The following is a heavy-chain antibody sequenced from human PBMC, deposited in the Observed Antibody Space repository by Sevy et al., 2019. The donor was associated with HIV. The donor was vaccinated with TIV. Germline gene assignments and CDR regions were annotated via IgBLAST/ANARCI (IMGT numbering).Heavy chain of an antibody. CDR1: GFTFSSYG. J-gene: IGHJ6*02. Sequence: GGSLRLSCAASGFTFSSYGMHWVRQAPGKGLEWVAVISYDGSNKYYADSVKGRFTISRDNSKNTLYLQMNSLRAEDTAVYYCAKDPAILVDSYGESNPMTYYYYYGMDVWGQGTTVTVSS. D-gene: IGHD5-18*01. CDR3: AKDPAILVDSYGESNPMTYYYYYGMDV. CDR2: ISYDGSNK. V-gene: IGHV3-30*18.